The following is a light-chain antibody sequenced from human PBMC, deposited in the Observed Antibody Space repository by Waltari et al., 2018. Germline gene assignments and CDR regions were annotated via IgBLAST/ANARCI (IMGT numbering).Light chain of an antibody. V-gene: IGLV10-54*04. J-gene: IGLJ1*01. CDR3: TAWDISLNAHV. Sequence: QAGLTQPPSVSKGLRQTATLTCTGNSNNVGNQGAAWLQQHQDHPPKLLSYRNNNRPSGISERFSASRSGNIASLTITELQPEDEADYYCTAWDISLNAHVFGTGTEVTVL. CDR2: RNN. CDR1: SNNVGNQG.